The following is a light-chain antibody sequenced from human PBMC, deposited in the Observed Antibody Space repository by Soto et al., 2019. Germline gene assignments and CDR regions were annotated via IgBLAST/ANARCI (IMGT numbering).Light chain of an antibody. Sequence: EIMMTQSPATLSVSPGGRATLSCRASQSVGSNLAWYQQRPGQAPRLLIYAASSRATGIPARFSGSGSGTEFTLSISSLQSEDFAVYYCQQYNKWPLFTFGPGTRVDVK. CDR2: AAS. V-gene: IGKV3-15*01. CDR3: QQYNKWPLFT. J-gene: IGKJ3*01. CDR1: QSVGSN.